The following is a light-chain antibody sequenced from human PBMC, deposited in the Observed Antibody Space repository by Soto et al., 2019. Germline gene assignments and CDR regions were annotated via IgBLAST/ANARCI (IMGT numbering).Light chain of an antibody. CDR2: TNS. CDR1: NSNIGSNT. V-gene: IGLV1-44*01. CDR3: AAWDDSLNALV. Sequence: QSVLTQPPSASGTPGQRVTISCSGSNSNIGSNTVNWYQQPPGTAPKLLIYTNSQRPSGVPDRFSGSKSGTSASLAISGLQSEDEADYFCAAWDDSLNALVFGGGTQLTVL. J-gene: IGLJ3*02.